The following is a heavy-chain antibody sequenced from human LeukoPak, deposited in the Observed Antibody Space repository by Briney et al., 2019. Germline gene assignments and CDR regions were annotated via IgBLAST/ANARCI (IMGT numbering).Heavy chain of an antibody. CDR1: GFTFSSYA. CDR2: ISYDGSNK. J-gene: IGHJ4*02. V-gene: IGHV3-30-3*01. Sequence: PGGSLRLSCAASGFTFSSYAMHWVRQAPGKGLEWVAVISYDGSNKYYADSVKGRFTISRDNSKNTLYLQMNSLRAEDTALYYCAKAYSSSWADFDYWGQGTLVTVSS. CDR3: AKAYSSSWADFDY. D-gene: IGHD6-13*01.